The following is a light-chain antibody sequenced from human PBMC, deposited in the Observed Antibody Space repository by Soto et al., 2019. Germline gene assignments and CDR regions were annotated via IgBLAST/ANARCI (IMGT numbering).Light chain of an antibody. CDR3: QHGSNWTIT. Sequence: EIVLTQSPATLSLSPGERATLSCRASQSVSSYLAWYEQKPGQAPRLLIYDASNRATGIPARVSGSGSGTDFTLTISSLEPEDSAVYSCQHGSNWTITFGGGTKVEIK. J-gene: IGKJ4*01. CDR2: DAS. V-gene: IGKV3-11*01. CDR1: QSVSSY.